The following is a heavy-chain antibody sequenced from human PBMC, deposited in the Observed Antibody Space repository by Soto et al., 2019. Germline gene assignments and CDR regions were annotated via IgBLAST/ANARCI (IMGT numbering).Heavy chain of an antibody. J-gene: IGHJ4*02. D-gene: IGHD1-26*01. V-gene: IGHV1-3*01. Sequence: QVQLVQSGAEVKKPGASVKVSCEASGYTFTSYTIHWVRQAPGQRLECMGWIDAGNGITKYSQKFQGRVTITRDTSASTAYMELNSLRSEDTALYYCARWRGAFDYWGQGTLFTVAS. CDR1: GYTFTSYT. CDR3: ARWRGAFDY. CDR2: IDAGNGIT.